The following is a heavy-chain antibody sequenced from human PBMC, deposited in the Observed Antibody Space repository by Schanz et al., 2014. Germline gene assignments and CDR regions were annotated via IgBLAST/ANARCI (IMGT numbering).Heavy chain of an antibody. CDR3: ARGLIAAAGGAFDY. CDR2: ISSSSSTI. CDR1: GFTFSGYS. Sequence: EVQLVESGGGLVQPGGSLRLSCAASGFTFSGYSMNWVRQAPGKGLEWVAYISSSSSTIHYADSVKGRFTISRDNSRDTVYLQMNSLRAGDAAVYYCARGLIAAAGGAFDYWGQGTLVAVSA. D-gene: IGHD6-13*01. J-gene: IGHJ4*02. V-gene: IGHV3-48*01.